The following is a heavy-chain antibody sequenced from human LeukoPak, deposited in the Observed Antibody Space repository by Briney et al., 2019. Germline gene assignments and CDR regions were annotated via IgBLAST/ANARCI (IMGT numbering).Heavy chain of an antibody. J-gene: IGHJ5*02. CDR3: ARFYTNWFDP. Sequence: SETLPLTFAVYGGSFSGYYWSWIRQPPATELEWIGYIYYSGSTNYNPSLKSRVTISVDTSKNQISLKLSSVTAADTAVYYCARFYTNWFDPWGQGTLATVSS. V-gene: IGHV4-59*01. D-gene: IGHD2/OR15-2a*01. CDR1: GGSFSGYY. CDR2: IYYSGST.